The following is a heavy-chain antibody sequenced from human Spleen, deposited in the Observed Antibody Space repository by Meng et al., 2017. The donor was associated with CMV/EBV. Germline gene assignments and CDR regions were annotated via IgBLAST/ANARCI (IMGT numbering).Heavy chain of an antibody. V-gene: IGHV3-23*03. Sequence: GESLKISCAASGFTFSSYAMSWVRQAPGKGLEWVSVIYSGGSSTYYADSVKGRFSISRDNSKNTLYLQMNSLRAEDTAVYYCAKDSIPDISYYYYGMDVWGQGTTVTVSS. D-gene: IGHD3-9*01. J-gene: IGHJ6*02. CDR3: AKDSIPDISYYYYGMDV. CDR2: IYSGGSST. CDR1: GFTFSSYA.